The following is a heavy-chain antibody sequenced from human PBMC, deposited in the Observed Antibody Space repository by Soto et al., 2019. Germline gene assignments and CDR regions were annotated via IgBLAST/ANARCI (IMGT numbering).Heavy chain of an antibody. J-gene: IGHJ6*02. CDR3: ARQRGDYGMDV. Sequence: PGGSLRLSCAASGFTVSSNHMSWVRQAPGKGLECVSVIYSGGTTYDADSVKGRFTISRDNSKNTLYLQMNSLRAEDTAVYYCARQRGDYGMDVWGQGTTVTVSS. V-gene: IGHV3-53*01. D-gene: IGHD3-16*01. CDR1: GFTVSSNH. CDR2: IYSGGTT.